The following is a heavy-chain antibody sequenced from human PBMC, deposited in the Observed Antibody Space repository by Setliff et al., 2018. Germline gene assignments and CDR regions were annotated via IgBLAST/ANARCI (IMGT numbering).Heavy chain of an antibody. D-gene: IGHD3-9*01. V-gene: IGHV1-8*02. CDR1: GYTFTSYD. J-gene: IGHJ5*01. Sequence: ASVKVSCKASGYTFTSYDINWVRQATGQGLEWMGWISIDDDKTKYAQKFQGRVTMTRNTSISTAYMELSSLRSEDTAMYYCARTYYDLLTGRPERNWFDSWGQGTLVTVSS. CDR2: ISIDDDKT. CDR3: ARTYYDLLTGRPERNWFDS.